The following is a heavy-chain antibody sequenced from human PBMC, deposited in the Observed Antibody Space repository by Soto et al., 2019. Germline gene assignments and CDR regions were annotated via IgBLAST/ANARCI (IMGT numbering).Heavy chain of an antibody. D-gene: IGHD6-19*01. CDR3: VRTVAGSGFDF. CDR1: GFTFSDHY. J-gene: IGHJ4*02. CDR2: IRNKANRYTT. V-gene: IGHV3-72*01. Sequence: EVQLVESGGGLVQPGGSLRLSCAASGFTFSDHYMDWVRQAPGKGLEWVGRIRNKANRYTTEYAESVKGRFTVSRDDSQSLLFLQMNSLNTEDTAVYYCVRTVAGSGFDFWGQGTLVTVSS.